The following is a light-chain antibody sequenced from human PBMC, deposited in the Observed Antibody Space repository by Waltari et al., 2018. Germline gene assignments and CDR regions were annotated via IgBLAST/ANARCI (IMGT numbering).Light chain of an antibody. CDR1: QDISNC. Sequence: DIQMTQSPSSLSASVGDRVTITCRASQDISNCLAWFQQKPGKAPKSLIHAASSLQSGVPSKFSGSGSGTDITLTIFSLQPEDFATYFCQQTYSALCCTFGQGTKLEIK. CDR3: QQTYSALCCT. J-gene: IGKJ2*02. V-gene: IGKV1-16*02. CDR2: AAS.